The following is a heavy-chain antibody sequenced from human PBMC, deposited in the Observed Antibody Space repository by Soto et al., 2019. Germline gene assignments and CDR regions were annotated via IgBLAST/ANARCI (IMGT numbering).Heavy chain of an antibody. Sequence: ASAKVSCKASGYTFTSYAMHWVRQAPGQRLEWMGWINAGNGNTKYSQKFQGRVTITRDTSASTAYMELSSLRSEDTAVYYCAVFKGTHYYYGMDVWGQGTTVTVSS. J-gene: IGHJ6*02. CDR2: INAGNGNT. V-gene: IGHV1-3*01. CDR3: AVFKGTHYYYGMDV. CDR1: GYTFTSYA.